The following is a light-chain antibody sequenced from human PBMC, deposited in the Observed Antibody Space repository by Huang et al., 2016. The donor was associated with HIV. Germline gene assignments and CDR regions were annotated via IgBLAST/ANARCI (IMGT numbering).Light chain of an antibody. CDR2: GAS. CDR1: QRVSNS. V-gene: IGKV3-15*01. J-gene: IGKJ5*01. Sequence: IVMTQSPATLSVSPGERATLSCRASQRVSNSLAWYQHKPGQALRLLIYGASTRATGIPARFSGSGSVTEFTLTISSLQSEDFAVYYCQQYYNWPPGATFGQGTRLEIK. CDR3: QQYYNWPPGAT.